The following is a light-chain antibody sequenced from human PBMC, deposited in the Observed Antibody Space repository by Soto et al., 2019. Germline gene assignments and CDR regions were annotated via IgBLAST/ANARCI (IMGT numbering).Light chain of an antibody. V-gene: IGLV2-14*02. Sequence: QSVLTQPASVSGSPGQSITISCTGTSSDVGSYNLVSWFQQLPGKVPKLIIYEGTKRPSGVSDRFSGSKSGNTASLTISGLQAEDEADYYCSSYTSSSTVFXTGTKVTVL. CDR1: SSDVGSYNL. CDR3: SSYTSSSTV. J-gene: IGLJ1*01. CDR2: EGT.